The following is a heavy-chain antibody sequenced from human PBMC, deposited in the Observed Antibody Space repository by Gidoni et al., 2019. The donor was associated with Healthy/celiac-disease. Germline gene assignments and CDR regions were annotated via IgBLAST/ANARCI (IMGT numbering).Heavy chain of an antibody. CDR1: GFTFGDYA. V-gene: IGHV3-49*03. CDR2: IRSKAYGGTT. Sequence: EVQLVESGGGLVQPGRSLRLSCTASGFTFGDYAMSWFRQAPGKGLEWVGFIRSKAYGGTTEYAASVKGRFTISRDDSKSIAYLQMNSLKTEDTAVYYCTRELYMSGYYMYYYYYYMDVWGKGTTVTVSS. D-gene: IGHD3-3*01. J-gene: IGHJ6*03. CDR3: TRELYMSGYYMYYYYYYMDV.